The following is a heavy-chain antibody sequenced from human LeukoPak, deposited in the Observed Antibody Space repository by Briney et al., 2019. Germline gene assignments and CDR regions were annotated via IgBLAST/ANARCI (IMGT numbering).Heavy chain of an antibody. CDR3: ARVVPAAQGGKDAFDI. Sequence: AASVKVSCKASGYTFTSYYMHWVRQAPGQGLEWMGIINPSGGSTSYAQKFQGRVTMTRDMSTSTVYMELSSLRSEDTAVYYCARVVPAAQGGKDAFDIWSQGTMVTVSS. CDR1: GYTFTSYY. J-gene: IGHJ3*02. D-gene: IGHD2-2*01. V-gene: IGHV1-46*01. CDR2: INPSGGST.